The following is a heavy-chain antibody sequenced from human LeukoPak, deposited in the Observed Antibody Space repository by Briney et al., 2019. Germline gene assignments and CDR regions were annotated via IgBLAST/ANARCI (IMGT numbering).Heavy chain of an antibody. CDR3: ARVNYYDSSGYYSSNAFDI. D-gene: IGHD3-22*01. CDR1: GYTFTSYG. J-gene: IGHJ3*02. Sequence: ASVKVSCKASGYTFTSYGISWVRQAPGQGLEWMGWISAYNGNTNYAQKLQGRVTMTTDTSTSTAYMELRSLRSDDTAVYYCARVNYYDSSGYYSSNAFDIWGQGTMVTVSS. V-gene: IGHV1-18*01. CDR2: ISAYNGNT.